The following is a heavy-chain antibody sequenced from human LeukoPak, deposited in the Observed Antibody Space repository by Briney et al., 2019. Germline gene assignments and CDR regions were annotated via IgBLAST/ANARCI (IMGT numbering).Heavy chain of an antibody. D-gene: IGHD4-17*01. CDR2: ISGSGGDT. V-gene: IGHV3-23*01. CDR3: ARDGTPITTTVTIHPDY. Sequence: GGSLRLSCAASGFTFSSYAMSWVRQAPGKGLEWVSAISGSGGDTYYADSVKGRFTISRDNSKNTLYLQMNSLRAEDTAVYYCARDGTPITTTVTIHPDYWGQGTLVTVSS. CDR1: GFTFSSYA. J-gene: IGHJ4*02.